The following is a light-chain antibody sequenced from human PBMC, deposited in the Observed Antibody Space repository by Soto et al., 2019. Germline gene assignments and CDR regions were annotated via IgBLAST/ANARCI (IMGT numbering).Light chain of an antibody. CDR3: QKLNAYPPWT. V-gene: IGKV1-5*01. J-gene: IGKJ1*01. Sequence: DIQMTQSPSTLSASVGDRVTITCRASQSISSWLAWYQQKPGKAPKLLIYDASSLESGVPSRFSGSGSGTDFTLTISSLQPEDFATYFCQKLNAYPPWTFGQGTKVEIK. CDR1: QSISSW. CDR2: DAS.